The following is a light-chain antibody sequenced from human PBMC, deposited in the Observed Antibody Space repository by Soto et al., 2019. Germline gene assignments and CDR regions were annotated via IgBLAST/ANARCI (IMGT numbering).Light chain of an antibody. CDR3: QQYGSSYPWT. V-gene: IGKV3-20*01. CDR2: CAS. J-gene: IGKJ1*01. Sequence: EFVLTQSPGTLSLSPGERATLSCRASQSVSSNYLAWYQQKPGQAPRLLIYCASSRATGIPDRFSGSGSGTDFTLTIRRLEPEDFAVYYCQQYGSSYPWTFGQGTKVDIK. CDR1: QSVSSNY.